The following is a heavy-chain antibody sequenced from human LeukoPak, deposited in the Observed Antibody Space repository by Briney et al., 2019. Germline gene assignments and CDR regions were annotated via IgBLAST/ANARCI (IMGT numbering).Heavy chain of an antibody. Sequence: KSSETLSLTCAVYGGSFSGYYWSWIRQPPGKGLEWIGEINHSGSTNYNPSLKSRVTISVDTSKNQFSLKLSSVTAAATAVYYCARGRVAAAGPNLDGEVDYWGQGTLVTVSS. D-gene: IGHD6-13*01. CDR2: INHSGST. CDR1: GGSFSGYY. J-gene: IGHJ4*02. CDR3: ARGRVAAAGPNLDGEVDY. V-gene: IGHV4-34*01.